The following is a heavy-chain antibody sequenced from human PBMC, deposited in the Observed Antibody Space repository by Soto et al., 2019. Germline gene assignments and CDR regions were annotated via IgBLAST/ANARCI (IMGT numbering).Heavy chain of an antibody. CDR1: DGSFSGYY. CDR3: ARGEPMRLYSSSWYYFDH. Sequence: QVQLQQWGAGLLKPSETLSLTCAVYDGSFSGYYWSWIRQSPGKGLEWIGEIIHGGSTNYNPSLKSRVTVSLDTPKSQFSLKLSSVTAADTAVYYCARGEPMRLYSSSWYYFDHWGQGTLVTVSS. CDR2: IIHGGST. D-gene: IGHD6-13*01. V-gene: IGHV4-34*01. J-gene: IGHJ4*02.